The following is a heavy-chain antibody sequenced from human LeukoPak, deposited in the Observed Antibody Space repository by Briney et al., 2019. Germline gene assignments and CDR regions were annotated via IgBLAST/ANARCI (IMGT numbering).Heavy chain of an antibody. CDR2: ISSSSTYI. Sequence: KAGGPLRLCCAASGFLFRTYTMNWVREAPGGGLEWVSSISSSSTYIYYADSMKGRFTISRDNAKSSLYLQMNSLRAEDTAVYYCARGSMTADYWGQGTLVTVSS. J-gene: IGHJ4*02. CDR1: GFLFRTYT. D-gene: IGHD2/OR15-2a*01. CDR3: ARGSMTADY. V-gene: IGHV3-21*01.